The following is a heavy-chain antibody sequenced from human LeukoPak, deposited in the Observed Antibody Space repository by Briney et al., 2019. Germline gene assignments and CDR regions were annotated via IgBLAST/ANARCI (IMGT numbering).Heavy chain of an antibody. CDR3: ARDGIYSSLDC. J-gene: IGHJ4*02. D-gene: IGHD6-19*01. CDR1: GGSITDYY. CDR2: IYYNGAT. Sequence: SETLSLTCTVSGGSITDYYWIWIRQPPGKGLEYIGYIYYNGATNYNPSLKSRVTISVDTSKNQFSLKLSSVTAADTAVYFCARDGIYSSLDCWGQGTLVTVSS. V-gene: IGHV4-59*01.